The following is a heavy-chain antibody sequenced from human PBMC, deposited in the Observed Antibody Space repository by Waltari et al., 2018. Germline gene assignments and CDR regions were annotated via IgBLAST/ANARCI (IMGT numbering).Heavy chain of an antibody. CDR1: GYSISSGYY. V-gene: IGHV4-38-2*02. CDR3: ARDLDYYDSSGYNNWFDP. J-gene: IGHJ5*02. Sequence: QVQLQESGPGLVKPSETLSLTCAVSGYSISSGYYWGWIRPPPGKGLEWIGSIYHSGRTYYNPSLKSRVTISVDTSKNQFSLKLSSVTAADTAVYYCARDLDYYDSSGYNNWFDPWGQGTLVTVSS. CDR2: IYHSGRT. D-gene: IGHD3-22*01.